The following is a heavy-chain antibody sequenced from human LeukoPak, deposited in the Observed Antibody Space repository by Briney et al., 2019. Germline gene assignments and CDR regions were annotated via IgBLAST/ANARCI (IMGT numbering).Heavy chain of an antibody. CDR1: GYTFTSYY. CDR2: INPSGGST. J-gene: IGHJ4*02. D-gene: IGHD3-10*01. V-gene: IGHV1-46*01. Sequence: GASVKVSCKASGYTFTSYYMHWVRQAPGQGLEWMGIINPSGGSTSYAQKSQGRVTMTRDTSTSTVYMELSSLRSEDTAVYYCATQRGHMVRGVIIRGPFDYWGQGTLVTVSS. CDR3: ATQRGHMVRGVIIRGPFDY.